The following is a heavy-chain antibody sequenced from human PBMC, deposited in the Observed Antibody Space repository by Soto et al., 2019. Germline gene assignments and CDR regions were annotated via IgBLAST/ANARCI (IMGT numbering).Heavy chain of an antibody. J-gene: IGHJ6*02. D-gene: IGHD2-2*01. CDR1: GGTFSSYA. CDR3: ASLRYCSSTSGYDV. CDR2: IIPIFGTA. V-gene: IGHV1-69*13. Sequence: SVKVSCKASGGTFSSYAISWVRQAPGQGLEWMGGIIPIFGTANYAQKFQGRVTITADESTSTAYMELSSLRSEDTAVYYCASLRYCSSTSGYDVWGQGTTVTVSS.